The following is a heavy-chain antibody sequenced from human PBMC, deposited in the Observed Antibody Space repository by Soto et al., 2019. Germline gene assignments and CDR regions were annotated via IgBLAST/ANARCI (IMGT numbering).Heavy chain of an antibody. CDR3: ARTDYNQDVWYHTYDI. V-gene: IGHV5-51*01. CDR1: DYTFAAYW. J-gene: IGHJ3*02. Sequence: GESLKISCKGFDYTFAAYWIGWVRQMPGKGLEWVGVINPRDSDVKYSPPFEGQVTLSADKSINTAFLQWRSLKASDTAMYYCARTDYNQDVWYHTYDIWGQGTMVTFS. D-gene: IGHD3-10*01. CDR2: INPRDSDV.